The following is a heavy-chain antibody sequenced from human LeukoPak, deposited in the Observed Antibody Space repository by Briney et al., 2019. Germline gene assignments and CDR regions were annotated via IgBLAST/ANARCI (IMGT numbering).Heavy chain of an antibody. Sequence: SETLSLTCAVSADSFSSHYWTWIRQPPGKGLEWIGYISYIGSTNYNPSLKSRVTISIDTSKNQFSLKLSSVTAADTAVYYCARDLVTVTKGFDIWGHGTMVSVSS. V-gene: IGHV4-59*11. D-gene: IGHD4-17*01. CDR1: ADSFSSHY. CDR2: ISYIGST. CDR3: ARDLVTVTKGFDI. J-gene: IGHJ3*02.